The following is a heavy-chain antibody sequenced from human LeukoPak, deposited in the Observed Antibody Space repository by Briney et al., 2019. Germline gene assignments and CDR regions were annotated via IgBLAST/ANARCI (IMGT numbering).Heavy chain of an antibody. CDR2: IHYSGST. Sequence: SETLSLTCSVTSFSIYGGHYWGWIRQPPGKGLEWIGYIHYSGSTNYNPSLKSRVTISVDTSKNQFSLKLSSVTAADTAVYYCTREAREGHVFDIWGQGTMVTVSS. D-gene: IGHD5-24*01. J-gene: IGHJ3*02. CDR1: SFSIYGGHY. CDR3: TREAREGHVFDI. V-gene: IGHV4-59*11.